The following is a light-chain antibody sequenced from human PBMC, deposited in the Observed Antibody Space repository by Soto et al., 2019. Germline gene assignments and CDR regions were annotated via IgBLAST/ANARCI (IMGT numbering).Light chain of an antibody. J-gene: IGKJ1*01. Sequence: EIVMTQSPATLSVSPGERATISCRASQSVSSNLVWYQQKPGQAPRPLIYGASTRATGIPARFSGTGSGTEFTLTISSLQSEDFAVYYCQQYNNWPQTFGQGTKVDIK. CDR1: QSVSSN. V-gene: IGKV3-15*01. CDR3: QQYNNWPQT. CDR2: GAS.